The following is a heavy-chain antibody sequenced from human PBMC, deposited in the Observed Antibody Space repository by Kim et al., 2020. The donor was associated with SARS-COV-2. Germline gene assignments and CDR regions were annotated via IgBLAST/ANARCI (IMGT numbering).Heavy chain of an antibody. J-gene: IGHJ4*02. V-gene: IGHV3-9*01. CDR3: AKDIWELLRYYFDY. CDR2: ISWNSGSI. Sequence: GGSLRLSCAASGFTFDDYAMHWVRQAPGKGLEWVSGISWNSGSIGYADSVKGRFTISRDNAKNSLYLQMNSLRAEDTALYYCAKDIWELLRYYFDYWGQGTLVTVSS. CDR1: GFTFDDYA. D-gene: IGHD1-26*01.